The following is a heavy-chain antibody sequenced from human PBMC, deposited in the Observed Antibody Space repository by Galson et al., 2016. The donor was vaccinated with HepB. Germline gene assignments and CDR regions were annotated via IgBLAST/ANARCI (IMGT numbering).Heavy chain of an antibody. CDR2: TEYRAKWLR. V-gene: IGHV6-1*01. J-gene: IGHJ4*02. CDR3: ARDAYVAATGGDGFDY. D-gene: IGHD6-19*01. CDR1: GDSVSSDRAS. Sequence: CAISGDSVSSDRASWNWIRRTPSRDLEWLGKTEYRAKWLREYAPSVKGRITINPDTAKNQFPLQLTSVTPEDTAVYYCARDAYVAATGGDGFDYWGQGILVTVSS.